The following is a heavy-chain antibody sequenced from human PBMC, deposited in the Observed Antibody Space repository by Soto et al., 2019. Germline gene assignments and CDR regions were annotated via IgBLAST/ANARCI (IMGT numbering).Heavy chain of an antibody. Sequence: TLSLTCPVSGASISSGGYYWSWIRQHPGKGLEWIGYIYYSGSTYYNPSLKSRVTISVDTSKNQFSLKLSSVTAADTAVYYCARDPIAARQPGGAGWFDPWGQGTLVTVYS. CDR1: GASISSGGYY. V-gene: IGHV4-31*03. D-gene: IGHD6-6*01. J-gene: IGHJ5*02. CDR2: IYYSGST. CDR3: ARDPIAARQPGGAGWFDP.